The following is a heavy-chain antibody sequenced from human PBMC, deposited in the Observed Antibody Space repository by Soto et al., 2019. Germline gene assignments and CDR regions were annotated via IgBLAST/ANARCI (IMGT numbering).Heavy chain of an antibody. CDR3: TGSMSFAFDI. J-gene: IGHJ3*02. CDR1: GFRFSDSV. V-gene: IGHV3-73*01. CDR2: MTSTADTYAT. Sequence: EVQLVESGGGLVQPGGSLKVSCAASGFRFSDSVMHWVRQVSGKGLEWVGRMTSTADTYATAYAESVKGRFIVSRDDSKNTEYLQMNTLKTEDTAVYYCTGSMSFAFDIWGQGTVVHVSS.